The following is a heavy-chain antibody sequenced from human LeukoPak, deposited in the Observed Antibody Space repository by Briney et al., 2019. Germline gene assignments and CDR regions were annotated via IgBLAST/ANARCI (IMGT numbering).Heavy chain of an antibody. Sequence: GGSLRLSCAASGFTFSSYAVSWVRQAPGKGLEWVSGISGSGGSTYYADSVKGRFTISRDNSKNTLYVQMNSLRAEDTAVYYCAKDGTSGWYVGNWFDPWGQGTLVTVSS. CDR1: GFTFSSYA. D-gene: IGHD6-19*01. J-gene: IGHJ5*02. V-gene: IGHV3-23*01. CDR3: AKDGTSGWYVGNWFDP. CDR2: ISGSGGST.